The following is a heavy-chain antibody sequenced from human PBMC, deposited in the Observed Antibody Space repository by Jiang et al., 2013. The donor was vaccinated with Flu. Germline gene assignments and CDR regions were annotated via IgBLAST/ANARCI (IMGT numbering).Heavy chain of an antibody. V-gene: IGHV3-23*01. J-gene: IGHJ4*02. CDR3: AKGPSATVPYHFDY. CDR1: GFTLNTYA. Sequence: ALVQPGGSLRLSCAASGFTLNTYAVNWVRQAPGRGLEWVSVITGGGSSTYYADSVKGRFTISRDNSKNTLYLQMNSLRAEDTAVYYCAKGPSATVPYHFDYWGQGTLVTVSS. CDR2: ITGGGSST. D-gene: IGHD2-2*01.